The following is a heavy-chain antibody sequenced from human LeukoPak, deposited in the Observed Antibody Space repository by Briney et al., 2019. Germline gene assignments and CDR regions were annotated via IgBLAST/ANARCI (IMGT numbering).Heavy chain of an antibody. J-gene: IGHJ6*04. Sequence: SETLSLTCAVYGGSFSGYYWSWIRQPPGKGLEWIGEINHSGSTNYNPSLKSRVTISVDTSKNQFSLKLSSVTAADTAVYYCARGSLKTVTPRSYGMDVWGKGTTVTVSS. V-gene: IGHV4-34*01. CDR2: INHSGST. D-gene: IGHD4-17*01. CDR1: GGSFSGYY. CDR3: ARGSLKTVTPRSYGMDV.